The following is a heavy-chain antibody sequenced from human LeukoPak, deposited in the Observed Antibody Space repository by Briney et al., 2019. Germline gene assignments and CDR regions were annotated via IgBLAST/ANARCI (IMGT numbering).Heavy chain of an antibody. CDR3: ARAPLLVATSTFDY. CDR1: GFTFSSYE. CDR2: ISSSGSTI. V-gene: IGHV3-48*03. Sequence: GGSLRLSCAASGFTFSSYEMNWVRQAPGKGLEWVSYISSSGSTIYYADSVKGRFTISRDNAKNSLYLQMNSLRAEDTAVYYCARAPLLVATSTFDYWGQGTLVTVSS. J-gene: IGHJ4*02. D-gene: IGHD5-12*01.